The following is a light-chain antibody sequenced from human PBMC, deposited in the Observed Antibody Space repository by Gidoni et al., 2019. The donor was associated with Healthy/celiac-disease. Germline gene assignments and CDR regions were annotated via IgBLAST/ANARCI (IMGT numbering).Light chain of an antibody. V-gene: IGKV2-28*01. CDR1: HSRLHSNGYNY. J-gene: IGKJ4*01. CDR3: MQALQTPLT. Sequence: DIVMTQSPLSLPVTPGEPASLSFRSSHSRLHSNGYNYVDWYLQKQGQSPHRLIYLGSNRASGGPHRCSGSGAGTDFTLKISRVEAEDVGVYYCMQALQTPLTFGGGTKVEIK. CDR2: LGS.